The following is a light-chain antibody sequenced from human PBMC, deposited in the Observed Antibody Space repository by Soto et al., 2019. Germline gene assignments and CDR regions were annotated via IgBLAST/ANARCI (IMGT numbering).Light chain of an antibody. Sequence: DIQMTQSPSTLSASVGDRVTITCLASQSVSTYLAWYQQKPGKAPNLLIYKASSLESGVPSRFSGSGSGTEFTLTISSLQPDDFAPYYSQQYNSYSITFGQGTRLEIK. CDR1: QSVSTY. V-gene: IGKV1-5*03. J-gene: IGKJ5*01. CDR2: KAS. CDR3: QQYNSYSIT.